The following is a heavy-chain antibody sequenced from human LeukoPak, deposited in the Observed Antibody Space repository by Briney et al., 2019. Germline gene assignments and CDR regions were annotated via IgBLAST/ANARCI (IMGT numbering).Heavy chain of an antibody. V-gene: IGHV3-30*18. CDR1: GFTFSSYG. Sequence: GRSLRLSCAASGFTFSSYGMHWVRQAPGKGLEWVAVISYDGSNKYYADSVKGRFTISRDNPKNTLYLQMNSLRAEDTAVYYCANLPQLGLDFDYWGQGTLVTVSS. D-gene: IGHD7-27*01. CDR3: ANLPQLGLDFDY. J-gene: IGHJ4*02. CDR2: ISYDGSNK.